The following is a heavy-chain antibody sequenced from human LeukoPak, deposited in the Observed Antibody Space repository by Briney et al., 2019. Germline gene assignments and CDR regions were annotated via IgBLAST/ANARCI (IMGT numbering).Heavy chain of an antibody. V-gene: IGHV3-7*01. CDR2: IKQDGIET. CDR1: GFNSGNYW. CDR3: ANHCGSTSCPPFDS. D-gene: IGHD2-2*01. Sequence: PGGSLRLSCAASGFNSGNYWMSWVRQAPGQRLEWLANIKQDGIETYYSDSVEGRFTISRDNAKNSLYLQMNSLRVEDTAVYYCANHCGSTSCPPFDSWGQGTLVTVSS. J-gene: IGHJ4*02.